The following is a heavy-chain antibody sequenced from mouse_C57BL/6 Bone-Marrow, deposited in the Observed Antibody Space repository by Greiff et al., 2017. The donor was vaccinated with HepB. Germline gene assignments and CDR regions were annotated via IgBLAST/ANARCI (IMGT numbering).Heavy chain of an antibody. CDR2: IDPSDSYT. CDR3: ARSLYKDAY. V-gene: IGHV1-59*01. Sequence: QVQLKQPGAELVRPGTSVKLSCKASGYTFTSYWMHWVKQRPGQGLEWIGVIDPSDSYTNYNQKFKGKATLTVDTSSSTAYMQLSSLTSEDSAVYYCARSLYKDAYWGQGTLVTVSA. CDR1: GYTFTSYW. J-gene: IGHJ3*01. D-gene: IGHD1-3*01.